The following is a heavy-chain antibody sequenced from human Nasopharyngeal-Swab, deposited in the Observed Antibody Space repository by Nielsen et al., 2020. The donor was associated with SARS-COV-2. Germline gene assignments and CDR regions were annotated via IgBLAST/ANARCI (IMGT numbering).Heavy chain of an antibody. D-gene: IGHD6-19*01. V-gene: IGHV3-23*01. Sequence: GESLKISCAASGFTFSSYAMSWVRQAPGQGLEWVSAISGSGGSTYYADSVKGRFTISRDNSKNTLYLQMNSLRAEDTAVYYCAKGIAVARGYYYGMDVWGQGTTVTVSS. CDR1: GFTFSSYA. J-gene: IGHJ6*02. CDR2: ISGSGGST. CDR3: AKGIAVARGYYYGMDV.